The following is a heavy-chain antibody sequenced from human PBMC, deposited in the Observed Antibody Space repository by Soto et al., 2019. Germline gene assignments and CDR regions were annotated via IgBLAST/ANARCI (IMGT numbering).Heavy chain of an antibody. J-gene: IGHJ4*02. D-gene: IGHD6-19*01. CDR2: ISYDGTKT. Sequence: QVQLVESGGGVVQPGGSLRVSCAASGFTFSFYAMHWVRQPPGTGLEWVAVISYDGTKTYYADSVKGRFTISRDNSKNTVYLQMNSLRDEDTAVYYCAKGRGPRRQWLIAPFDYWGQGTLVTVSP. CDR3: AKGRGPRRQWLIAPFDY. V-gene: IGHV3-30*18. CDR1: GFTFSFYA.